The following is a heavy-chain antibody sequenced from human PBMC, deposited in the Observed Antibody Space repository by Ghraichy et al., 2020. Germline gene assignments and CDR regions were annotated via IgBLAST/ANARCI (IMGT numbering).Heavy chain of an antibody. D-gene: IGHD3-16*02. Sequence: GESLNISCAASGLTLSGQTMTWVRLAPEKGLEWVSSISPSDTHYINYAESVKGRFTISRDNAKNSLFLEMNALRAEDTAIYYCAKLSWRGLAPSGLDVWGQGTTVTVSS. CDR3: AKLSWRGLAPSGLDV. J-gene: IGHJ6*02. CDR2: ISPSDTHYI. CDR1: GLTLSGQT. V-gene: IGHV3-21*01.